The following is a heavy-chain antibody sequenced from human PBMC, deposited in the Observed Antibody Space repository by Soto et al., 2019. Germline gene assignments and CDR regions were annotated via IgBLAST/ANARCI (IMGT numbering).Heavy chain of an antibody. D-gene: IGHD3-16*01. CDR3: ARDTLGDARDGAFDI. J-gene: IGHJ3*02. V-gene: IGHV1-2*04. CDR2: INPNSGGT. CDR1: GYTFTGYY. Sequence: GESLKISCKASGYTFTGYYMHWVRQAPGQGLEWMGWINPNSGGTNYAQKFQGWVTMTRDTSISTAYMELSRLRSDDTAVYYCARDTLGDARDGAFDIWGQGTMVTVSS.